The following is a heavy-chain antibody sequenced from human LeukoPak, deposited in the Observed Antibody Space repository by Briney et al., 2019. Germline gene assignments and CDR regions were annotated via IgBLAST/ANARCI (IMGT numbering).Heavy chain of an antibody. J-gene: IGHJ6*02. D-gene: IGHD6-13*01. CDR1: GYSFITYW. CDR2: FDPSDSDT. Sequence: GESLKISCKGSGYSFITYWITWVRQMPGRGLEWMGRFDPSDSDTEYSPSFQGHVTFSGDKSITTAYLQWTSLPASDTGIYYCARLVAAAGKYYGVDVWGQGTTVTVSS. V-gene: IGHV5-10-1*01. CDR3: ARLVAAAGKYYGVDV.